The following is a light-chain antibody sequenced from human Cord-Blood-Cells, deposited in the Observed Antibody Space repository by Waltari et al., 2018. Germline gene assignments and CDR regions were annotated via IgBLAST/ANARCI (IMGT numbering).Light chain of an antibody. V-gene: IGLV2-23*02. Sequence: QSALTQPASVSGSPGQSITISCTGTSSDVGSYNLVSWYQQHPGKAPKLLIYEVSKRPSGVSTRFSGSKSGNTASLTISGLQAEDEAEYYCCSYAGSSTFWVFGGGTKLTVL. CDR2: EVS. CDR3: CSYAGSSTFWV. J-gene: IGLJ3*02. CDR1: SSDVGSYNL.